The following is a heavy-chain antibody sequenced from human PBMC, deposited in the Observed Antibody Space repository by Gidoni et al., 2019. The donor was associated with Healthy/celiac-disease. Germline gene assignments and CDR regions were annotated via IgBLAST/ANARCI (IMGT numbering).Heavy chain of an antibody. J-gene: IGHJ6*02. CDR2: IYYSGST. CDR3: ARGPGGSYLYYYYGMDV. V-gene: IGHV4-59*01. Sequence: QVQLQESGPGLVKPSETLSLTCTVSGGSISSYYWSWIRQPPGKGLEWIGYIYYSGSTNYNPSLKSRVTISVDTSKNQFSLKLSSVTAADTAVYYCARGPGGSYLYYYYGMDVWGQGTTVTVSS. CDR1: GGSISSYY. D-gene: IGHD1-26*01.